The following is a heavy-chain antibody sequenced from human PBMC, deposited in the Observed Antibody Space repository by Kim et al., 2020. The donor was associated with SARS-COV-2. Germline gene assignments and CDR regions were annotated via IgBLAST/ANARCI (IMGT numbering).Heavy chain of an antibody. V-gene: IGHV1-46*01. CDR1: GYTFTSYY. J-gene: IGHJ6*02. CDR2: INPSGGST. CDR3: ARGGPVLLWFGELLLFREAGYGMDV. Sequence: ASVKVSCKASGYTFTSYYMHWVRQAPGQGLEWMGIINPSGGSTSYAQKFQGRVTMTRDTSTSTVYMELSSLRSEDTAVYYCARGGPVLLWFGELLLFREAGYGMDVWGQGTTVTVSS. D-gene: IGHD3-10*01.